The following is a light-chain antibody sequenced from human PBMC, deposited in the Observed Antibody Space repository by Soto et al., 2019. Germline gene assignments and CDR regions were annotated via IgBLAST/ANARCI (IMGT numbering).Light chain of an antibody. J-gene: IGLJ3*02. Sequence: QSVLTQPPSASETPGQRVTISCSGSSSNIGSNSVNWYQLLPGTAPKLLIYSNDQRPSGVPDRFSGSKSGSSASLAISGLQSEDEADYYCAAWDDSLSGPVFGGGTQLTVL. CDR2: SND. V-gene: IGLV1-44*01. CDR1: SSNIGSNS. CDR3: AAWDDSLSGPV.